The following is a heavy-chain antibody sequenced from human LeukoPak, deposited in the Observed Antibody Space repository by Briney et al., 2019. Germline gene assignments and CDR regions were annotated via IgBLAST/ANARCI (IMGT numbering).Heavy chain of an antibody. CDR2: IYPGDSDT. CDR3: ARGPLPTIAAAGTPLDY. Sequence: GESLKISCKGSGYSFTSYWIGWVRQMPGKGLEWMGIIYPGDSDTRYSPSFQGQVAISADKSISTAYLQWSSLKASDTAMYYCARGPLPTIAAAGTPLDYWGQGTLVTVSS. J-gene: IGHJ4*02. V-gene: IGHV5-51*01. D-gene: IGHD6-13*01. CDR1: GYSFTSYW.